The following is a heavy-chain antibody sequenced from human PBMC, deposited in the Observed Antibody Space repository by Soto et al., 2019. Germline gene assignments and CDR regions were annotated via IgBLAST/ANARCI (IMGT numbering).Heavy chain of an antibody. CDR3: ARDGYDSSGYYRTFDY. V-gene: IGHV1-18*01. D-gene: IGHD3-22*01. CDR2: ISAYNGNT. Sequence: ASVKVSCKASGYTFTSYGISWVRQAPGQGLEWMGWISAYNGNTNYAQKLQGRVTMTTDTSTSTAYMELRSLRSDDTAMYYCARDGYDSSGYYRTFDYWGQGTLVTVSS. J-gene: IGHJ4*02. CDR1: GYTFTSYG.